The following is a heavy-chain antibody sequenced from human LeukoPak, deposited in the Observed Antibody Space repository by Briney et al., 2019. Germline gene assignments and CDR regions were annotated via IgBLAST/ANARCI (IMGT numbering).Heavy chain of an antibody. CDR1: GCTFTSYG. V-gene: IGHV1-18*01. CDR2: ISAYNGNT. Sequence: ASVKVSCKASGCTFTSYGISWVRQAPGQGLEWMGWISAYNGNTNYAQKLQGRVTMTTDTSTSTAYMELRSLRSDDTAVYYCARLGNYYDSSGYYYWGQGTLVTVSS. CDR3: ARLGNYYDSSGYYY. J-gene: IGHJ4*02. D-gene: IGHD3-22*01.